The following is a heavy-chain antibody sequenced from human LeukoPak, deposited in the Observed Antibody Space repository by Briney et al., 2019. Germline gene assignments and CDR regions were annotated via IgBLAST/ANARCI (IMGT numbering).Heavy chain of an antibody. J-gene: IGHJ6*04. CDR3: ATLLWFGELFPYYYYYGMDV. V-gene: IGHV3-30*03. CDR1: GFTFSSHG. D-gene: IGHD3-10*01. CDR2: ISYDGSNK. Sequence: GGSLRLSCAASGFTFSSHGIHWVRQAPGKGLEWVAVISYDGSNKYYVDSVKGRFTISRDNSKNTLYLQMNSLRAEDTAVYYCATLLWFGELFPYYYYYGMDVWGKGTTVTVSS.